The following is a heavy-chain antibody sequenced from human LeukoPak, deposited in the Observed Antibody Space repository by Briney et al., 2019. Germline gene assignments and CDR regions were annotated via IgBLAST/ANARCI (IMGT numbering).Heavy chain of an antibody. V-gene: IGHV3-21*01. CDR2: ISSSGSYI. Sequence: GGSLRLSCAASGFTFSSYSMNWVRQAPGKGLEWVSSISSSGSYIYYADSVKGRFTISRDNAKNSLYLQMNSLRAEDTAVYYCARDLQGMTYWGQGTLVTVSS. J-gene: IGHJ4*02. CDR3: ARDLQGMTY. CDR1: GFTFSSYS.